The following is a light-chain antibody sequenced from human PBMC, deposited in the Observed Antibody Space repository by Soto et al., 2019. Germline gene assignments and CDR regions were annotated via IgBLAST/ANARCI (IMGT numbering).Light chain of an antibody. V-gene: IGLV4-69*01. J-gene: IGLJ3*02. CDR3: QTWGTGIPWV. Sequence: QLVLTQSPSASASLGASVKLTCTLSSGHSSYAIAWHQQQPEKGPRYLMKLNSDGSHSKGDGIPDRFSGSSSGAERYLPISSLQSEDEADYYCQTWGTGIPWVFGGGTQLTVL. CDR2: LNSDGSH. CDR1: SGHSSYA.